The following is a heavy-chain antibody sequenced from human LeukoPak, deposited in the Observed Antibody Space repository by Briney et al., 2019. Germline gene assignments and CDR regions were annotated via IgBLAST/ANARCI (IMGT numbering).Heavy chain of an antibody. CDR1: GFTFSSYA. CDR3: ARDLGDTAPLYFDY. J-gene: IGHJ4*02. V-gene: IGHV3-30*04. D-gene: IGHD5-18*01. Sequence: GGSLRLSCAASGFTFSSYAMHWVRQAPGKGLEWVAVISYDGSNKYYADSVKGRFTISRDNSMNTLYLQMNSLRAEDTAVYYCARDLGDTAPLYFDYWGQGTLVTVSS. CDR2: ISYDGSNK.